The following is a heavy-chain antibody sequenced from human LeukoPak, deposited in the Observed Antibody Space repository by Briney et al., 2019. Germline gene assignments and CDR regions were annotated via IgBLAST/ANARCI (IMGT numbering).Heavy chain of an antibody. CDR1: GFTSGFTFDDYG. Sequence: GGSLRLSYAASGFTSGFTFDDYGMNWVRQVPGKGLEWVSGSRDGGRTGYADSVQGRFTISRDNAKNTLSLQMNSLRAEDTAVYYCARGSGIITGIDEWGQGTLVTVSS. D-gene: IGHD6-25*01. CDR3: ARGSGIITGIDE. CDR2: SRDGGRT. J-gene: IGHJ4*02. V-gene: IGHV3-20*03.